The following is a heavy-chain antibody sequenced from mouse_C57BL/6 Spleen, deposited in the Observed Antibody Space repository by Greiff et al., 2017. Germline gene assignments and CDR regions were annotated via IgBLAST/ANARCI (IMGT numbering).Heavy chain of an antibody. Sequence: QVQLQQSGAELVRPGASVKLSCKASGYTFTDYYINWVKQRPGQGLEWIARIYPGSGNTYYNEKFKGKATLTAEKSSSTAYMQLSSLTSEDSAVYFCARGKGKYFDVWGTGTTVTVSS. V-gene: IGHV1-76*01. J-gene: IGHJ1*03. CDR1: GYTFTDYY. CDR3: ARGKGKYFDV. CDR2: IYPGSGNT.